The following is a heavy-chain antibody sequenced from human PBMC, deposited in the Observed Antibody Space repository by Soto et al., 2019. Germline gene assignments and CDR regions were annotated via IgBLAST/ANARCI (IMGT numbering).Heavy chain of an antibody. D-gene: IGHD6-13*01. V-gene: IGHV4-39*01. CDR1: GGSISSSSYY. Sequence: PSETLSLTCTVSGGSISSSSYYWGWIRQPPGKGLEWIGSIYYSGSTYYNPSLKSRVTISVDTSKNQFSLKLSSVTAADTAVYYCASGPAAEGWFDPWGQGTLVTVSS. CDR2: IYYSGST. J-gene: IGHJ5*02. CDR3: ASGPAAEGWFDP.